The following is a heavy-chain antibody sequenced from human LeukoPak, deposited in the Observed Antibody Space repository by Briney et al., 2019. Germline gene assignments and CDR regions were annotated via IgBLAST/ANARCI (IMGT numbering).Heavy chain of an antibody. CDR2: IIYDGSNK. J-gene: IGHJ4*02. D-gene: IGHD6-13*01. CDR3: AKDPSYTAAGIDY. CDR1: GFTFSIYG. Sequence: GGSLRLSCAASGFTFSIYGMHGVRQAPGKGLEWVAAIIYDGSNKYYADSVKGRFTISRDNSKNTLDLQMSSLRAEDTAVYYCAKDPSYTAAGIDYWGQGTLVTVSS. V-gene: IGHV3-30*18.